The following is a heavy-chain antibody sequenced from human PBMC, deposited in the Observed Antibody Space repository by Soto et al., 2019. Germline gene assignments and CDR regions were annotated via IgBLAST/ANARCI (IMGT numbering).Heavy chain of an antibody. CDR3: ARDGGVDGYNLFFHFDY. V-gene: IGHV3-30-3*01. D-gene: IGHD5-12*01. CDR1: GFTFSSYA. Sequence: GGSLRLSCAASGFTFSSYAMHWVRQAPGKGLEWVAVISYDGSNKYYADSVKGRFTISRDNSKNTLYLQMNSLRAEDTAVYYCARDGGVDGYNLFFHFDYWGQGTLVTVSS. CDR2: ISYDGSNK. J-gene: IGHJ4*02.